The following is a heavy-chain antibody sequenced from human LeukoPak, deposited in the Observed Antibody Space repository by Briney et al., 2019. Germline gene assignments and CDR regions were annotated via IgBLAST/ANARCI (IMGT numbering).Heavy chain of an antibody. D-gene: IGHD6-19*01. CDR2: IIPIFGTA. J-gene: IGHJ5*02. CDR1: GGTFSSYA. CDR3: ARGDSSGWYMRWFDP. Sequence: SSVKVSCKASGGTFSSYAISWVRQAPGQGLEWMARIIPIFGTANYAQKFQGRVTITTDESTSTAYMELSSLRSEDTAVYYCARGDSSGWYMRWFDPWGQGTLVTVSS. V-gene: IGHV1-69*05.